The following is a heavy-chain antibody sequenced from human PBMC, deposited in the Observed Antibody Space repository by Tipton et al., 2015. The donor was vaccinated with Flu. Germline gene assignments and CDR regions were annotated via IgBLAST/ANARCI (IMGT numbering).Heavy chain of an antibody. CDR1: GYILRNYG. J-gene: IGHJ6*02. V-gene: IGHV1-18*01. CDR2: INGYNGNT. D-gene: IGHD6-13*01. CDR3: ARGLLAAIGREDCYGMDV. Sequence: QVQLVQSGAEVKEPGASVKVSCKASGYILRNYGISWVRQAPGQGLEWMGWINGYNGNTNYAQRVQGRVTLTTDTSTNTAFMELRSLRSDDTAVYYCARGLLAAIGREDCYGMDVWGQGTTVTVS.